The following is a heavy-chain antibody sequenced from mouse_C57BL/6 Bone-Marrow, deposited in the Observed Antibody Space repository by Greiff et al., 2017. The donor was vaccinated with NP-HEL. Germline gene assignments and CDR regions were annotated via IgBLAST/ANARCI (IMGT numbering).Heavy chain of an antibody. Sequence: ESGPGILQPSQTLSLTCSFSGFSLSTFGMGVGWIRQPSGKGLEWLAHIWWDDDKYYNPVLKSRPTISKDTSKNQVFLKIANVDTADTATYYCALTIGGYYLYYYDYWGKGTTLTVSS. CDR1: GFSLSTFGMG. V-gene: IGHV8-8*01. D-gene: IGHD2-3*01. CDR3: ALTIGGYYLYYYDY. J-gene: IGHJ2*01. CDR2: IWWDDDK.